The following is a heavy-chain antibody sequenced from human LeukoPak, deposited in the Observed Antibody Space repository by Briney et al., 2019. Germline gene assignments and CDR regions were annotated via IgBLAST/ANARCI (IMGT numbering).Heavy chain of an antibody. V-gene: IGHV1-18*01. CDR3: PRVRDGYNDAYDI. Sequence: GASVNVSCKASGYTFTNYGISWVRQAPGQGLERMGLISVYNGNTNYAQKLQGRVTMTRDTSTSTVYMELSSLRSEDTAVYYCPRVRDGYNDAYDIWGQGTMVTVPS. CDR1: GYTFTNYG. D-gene: IGHD5-24*01. J-gene: IGHJ3*02. CDR2: ISVYNGNT.